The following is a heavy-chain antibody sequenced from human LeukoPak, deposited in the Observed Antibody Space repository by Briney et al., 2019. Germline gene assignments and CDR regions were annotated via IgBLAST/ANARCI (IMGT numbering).Heavy chain of an antibody. V-gene: IGHV4-4*02. J-gene: IGHJ4*02. CDR3: SGESGAFCPFGY. Sequence: SETLSLTCGISGGSISSTNWWSWVRQPPGQGLEWIGEVSLTGETNYNPSLNGRVTMSLDGSRNQLSLTLTSVTAADTAIYYCSGESGAFCPFGYWGQGTLVIVPP. D-gene: IGHD1-26*01. CDR2: VSLTGET. CDR1: GGSISSTNW.